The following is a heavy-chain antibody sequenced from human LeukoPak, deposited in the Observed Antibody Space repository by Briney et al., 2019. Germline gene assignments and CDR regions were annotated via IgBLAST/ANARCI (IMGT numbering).Heavy chain of an antibody. CDR2: INHSGST. CDR1: GGSFSGYY. CDR3: SRGWLQQGFDY. Sequence: ASETLSLTCAVYGGSFSGYYWSWIRQPPGKGLEWIGEINHSGSTNYNPSLKSRVTISVDTSKNQFSLQLNSVTPEDAAVYYCSRGWLQQGFDYWGQGTLVTVSS. J-gene: IGHJ4*02. D-gene: IGHD5-24*01. V-gene: IGHV4-34*01.